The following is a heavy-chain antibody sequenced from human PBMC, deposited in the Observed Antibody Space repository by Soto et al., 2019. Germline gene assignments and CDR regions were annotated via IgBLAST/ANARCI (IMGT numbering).Heavy chain of an antibody. V-gene: IGHV3-23*01. CDR1: GFTLSSYA. CDR2: GYGYST. Sequence: EVQLLESGGGLVQPGGSLRLSCTASGFTLSSYAMSWVRQAPGKGLEWVSGYGYSTYYADSVKGRFTISRDNSKNTLFVQMNSLRAEDTAVYYCTKGWGDIWGQGTIVTVSS. D-gene: IGHD1-26*01. J-gene: IGHJ3*02. CDR3: TKGWGDI.